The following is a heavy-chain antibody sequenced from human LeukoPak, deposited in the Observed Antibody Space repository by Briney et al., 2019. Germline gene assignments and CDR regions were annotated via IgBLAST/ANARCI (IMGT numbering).Heavy chain of an antibody. V-gene: IGHV4-4*09. Sequence: SETLSLTCTVAAGSISRYYWSWLRHPPAGGLEGIGYFSTSRNTNYNPALKSRATISVYTSQNQFALKPRSVTAADTGADDCARLITASRVRRFDPWGQGTLVTVSS. CDR3: ARLITASRVRRFDP. J-gene: IGHJ5*02. CDR2: FSTSRNT. CDR1: AGSISRYY. D-gene: IGHD3-10*01.